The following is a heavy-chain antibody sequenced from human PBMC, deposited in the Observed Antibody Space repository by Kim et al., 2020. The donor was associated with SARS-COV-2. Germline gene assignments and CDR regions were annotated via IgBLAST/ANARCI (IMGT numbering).Heavy chain of an antibody. CDR3: ARAAIVVVPAADHFQYYYYYYGMDV. D-gene: IGHD2-2*01. J-gene: IGHJ6*02. CDR2: INHSGST. V-gene: IGHV4-34*01. CDR1: GGSFSGYY. Sequence: SETLSLTCAVYGGSFSGYYWSWIRQPPGKGLEWIGEINHSGSTNYNPSLKSRVTISVDTSKNQFSLKLSSVTAADTAVYYCARAAIVVVPAADHFQYYYYYYGMDVWGQGTTVTVSS.